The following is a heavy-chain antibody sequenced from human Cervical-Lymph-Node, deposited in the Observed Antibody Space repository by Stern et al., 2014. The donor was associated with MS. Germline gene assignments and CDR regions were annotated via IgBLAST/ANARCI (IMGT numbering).Heavy chain of an antibody. J-gene: IGHJ4*02. CDR2: ISWNSGSI. CDR1: GFTFDDYA. CDR3: AMLRGSSYGRQYYFDS. D-gene: IGHD5-18*01. Sequence: EVQLVESGGGLVQPGRSLRLSCAASGFTFDDYAMHWVRQAPGKGLEWVSGISWNSGSIGYADSVKGRFTISRDNAKNSLYLQMNSLRAEDTALYYCAMLRGSSYGRQYYFDSWGQGTLVTVPS. V-gene: IGHV3-9*01.